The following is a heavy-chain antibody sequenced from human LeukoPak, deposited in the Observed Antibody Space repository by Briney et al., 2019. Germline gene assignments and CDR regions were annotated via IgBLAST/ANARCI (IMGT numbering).Heavy chain of an antibody. J-gene: IGHJ6*02. Sequence: GGSLRLSCAASGFTFRIYDIHWVRQATGKGLEWVSGTGTGGDTYYADSMRGRFTVSRENAKDSLYLQMTSLRAGDTAVYYCARARWLGDLPHYDMDIWGQGTTVTVSS. V-gene: IGHV3-13*01. CDR1: GFTFRIYD. CDR3: ARARWLGDLPHYDMDI. CDR2: TGTGGDT. D-gene: IGHD3-10*01.